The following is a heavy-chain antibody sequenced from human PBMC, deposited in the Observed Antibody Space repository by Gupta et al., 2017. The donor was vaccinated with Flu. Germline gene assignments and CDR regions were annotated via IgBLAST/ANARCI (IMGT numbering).Heavy chain of an antibody. Sequence: HWVRQAPGKGLEWVTVIWYDGSNKYYADSVKGRFTISRDNSKNTLYLQMNSLRAEDTAVYYCARDNNNYFDYWGQGTLVTVSS. D-gene: IGHD1-1*01. CDR2: IWYDGSNK. J-gene: IGHJ4*02. V-gene: IGHV3-33*01. CDR3: ARDNNNYFDY.